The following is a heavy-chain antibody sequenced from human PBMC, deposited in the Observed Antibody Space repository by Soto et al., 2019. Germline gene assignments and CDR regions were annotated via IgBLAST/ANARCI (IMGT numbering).Heavy chain of an antibody. Sequence: QVQLVESGGGVVQPGRSLRLSCAASGFTFSSYGMHWVRQAPGKGLEWVALISYDGSDKYYADSVKGRFTISRDNSKNPLYLQMNSLGVEDTAVYYCGAGQYFSDYWGQGTLVTVSS. V-gene: IGHV3-30*03. CDR2: ISYDGSDK. CDR3: GAGQYFSDY. J-gene: IGHJ4*02. CDR1: GFTFSSYG. D-gene: IGHD6-13*01.